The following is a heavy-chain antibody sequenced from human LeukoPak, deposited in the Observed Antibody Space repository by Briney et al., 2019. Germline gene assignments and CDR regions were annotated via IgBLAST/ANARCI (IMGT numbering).Heavy chain of an antibody. D-gene: IGHD6-19*01. CDR2: INHSGST. CDR1: GGSFSGYY. J-gene: IGHJ3*02. CDR3: ARSPLSRSGWYGAFDI. V-gene: IGHV4-34*01. Sequence: ASETLSLTCAVYGGSFSGYYWSWIRQPPGKGLEWIGEINHSGSTNYNPSLKSRVTISVDTSKNQFSLKLSSVTAADTAVYYCARSPLSRSGWYGAFDIWGQGTMVTVSS.